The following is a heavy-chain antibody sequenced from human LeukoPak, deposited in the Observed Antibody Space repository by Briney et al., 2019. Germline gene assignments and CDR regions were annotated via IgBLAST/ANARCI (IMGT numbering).Heavy chain of an antibody. CDR3: ATDVTMVRGVLDY. CDR1: GFTFRSYD. J-gene: IGHJ4*02. D-gene: IGHD3-10*01. Sequence: GGSLRLSCAASGFTFRSYDMHWVRQAPGKGLQWVAVISYDGSNKYHTDSVKGRFTISRDNSKNTLYLQMNSLRAEDTAVYYCATDVTMVRGVLDYWGRGTLVTVSS. CDR2: ISYDGSNK. V-gene: IGHV3-30*03.